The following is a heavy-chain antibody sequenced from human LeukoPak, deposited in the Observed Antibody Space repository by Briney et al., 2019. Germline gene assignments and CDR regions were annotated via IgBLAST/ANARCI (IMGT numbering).Heavy chain of an antibody. J-gene: IGHJ4*02. V-gene: IGHV3-33*01. D-gene: IGHD3-22*01. CDR2: IWYDESNE. Sequence: PGGSLRLSCVASGFTFSTYGMHWVRQAPGKGLEWVAVIWYDESNEHYADSVKGRFTVSRDNSKNTLYLQMNSRRGEDTAVYYCARDRAYSTGYYGGSLDFWGQGTLVTVSS. CDR1: GFTFSTYG. CDR3: ARDRAYSTGYYGGSLDF.